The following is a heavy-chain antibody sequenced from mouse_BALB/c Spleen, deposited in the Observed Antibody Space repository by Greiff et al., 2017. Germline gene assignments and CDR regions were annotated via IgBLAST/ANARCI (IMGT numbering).Heavy chain of an antibody. Sequence: QVQLKQSGPELVKPGASVKMSCKASGYTFTDYVISWVKQRTGQGLEWIGEIYPGSGSTYYNEKFKGKATLTADKSSNTAYMQLSSLTSEDSAVYFCANYDPGWFAYWGQGTLVTVSA. D-gene: IGHD2-4*01. CDR2: IYPGSGST. V-gene: IGHV1-77*01. J-gene: IGHJ3*01. CDR1: GYTFTDYV. CDR3: ANYDPGWFAY.